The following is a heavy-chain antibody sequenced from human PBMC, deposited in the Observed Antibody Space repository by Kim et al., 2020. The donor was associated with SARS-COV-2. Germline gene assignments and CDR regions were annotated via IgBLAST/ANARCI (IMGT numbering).Heavy chain of an antibody. CDR2: ISSSGGST. J-gene: IGHJ3*02. V-gene: IGHV3-23*01. CDR3: AKDFYLYNSGAGGFDM. D-gene: IGHD2-15*01. CDR1: GFTFSSFA. Sequence: GGSLRLSCAASGFTFSSFAMNWVRQAPGKGLEWVSGISSSGGSTYYADSVKGRFTFSRDNSKNTLYLQMNSLRAEDTAVYYCAKDFYLYNSGAGGFDMWG.